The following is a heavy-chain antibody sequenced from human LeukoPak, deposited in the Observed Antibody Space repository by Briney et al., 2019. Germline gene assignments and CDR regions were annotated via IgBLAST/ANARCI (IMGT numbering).Heavy chain of an antibody. D-gene: IGHD3-10*01. Sequence: TSETLSLTCTVSGGSISSGGYYWSWIRQHPGKGLEWIGYIYYSGSTYYNPSLKSRVTISVDTSKNQFSLKLSSVTAADTAVYYCARGGFYGSGEDNWFDPWGQGTLVTVSS. CDR3: ARGGFYGSGEDNWFDP. CDR1: GGSISSGGYY. J-gene: IGHJ5*02. CDR2: IYYSGST. V-gene: IGHV4-31*03.